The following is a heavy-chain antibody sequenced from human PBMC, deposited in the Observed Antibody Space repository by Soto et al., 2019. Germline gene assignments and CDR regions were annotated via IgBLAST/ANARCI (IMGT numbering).Heavy chain of an antibody. J-gene: IGHJ4*02. CDR2: ISYDGSNK. D-gene: IGHD3-22*01. V-gene: IGHV3-30-3*01. CDR1: GFTFSSYA. Sequence: QVQLVESGGGVVQPGRSLRLSCAASGFTFSSYAMHWVRRAPGKGLEWVAVISYDGSNKYYADSVKGRFTISRDNSKNTLYLQMNSLRAEDTAVYYCARGPYYYDSSGSVNFDYWGQGTLVTVSS. CDR3: ARGPYYYDSSGSVNFDY.